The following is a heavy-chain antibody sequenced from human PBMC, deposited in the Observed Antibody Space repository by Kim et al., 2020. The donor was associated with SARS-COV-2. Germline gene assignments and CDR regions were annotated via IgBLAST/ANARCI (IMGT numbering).Heavy chain of an antibody. CDR3: ARDPMITFGGVIAIGYYYYGMDV. J-gene: IGHJ6*02. CDR2: ISYDGSNK. V-gene: IGHV3-30*04. CDR1: GFTFSSYA. D-gene: IGHD3-16*02. Sequence: GGSLRLSCAASGFTFSSYAMHWVRQAPGKGLEWVAVISYDGSNKYYADSVKGRFTISRDNSKNTLYLQMNSLRAEDTAVYYCARDPMITFGGVIAIGYYYYGMDVWGQGITVTVSS.